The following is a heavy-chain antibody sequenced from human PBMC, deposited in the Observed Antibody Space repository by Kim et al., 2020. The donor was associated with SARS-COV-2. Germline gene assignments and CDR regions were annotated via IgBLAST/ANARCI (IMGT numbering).Heavy chain of an antibody. J-gene: IGHJ4*02. D-gene: IGHD6-19*01. V-gene: IGHV3-30*18. Sequence: GGSLRLSCAASGFTFSSYGMHWVRQAPGKGLEWVAVISYDGSNKYYADSVKGRFTISRDNSKNTLYLQMNSLRAEDTAVYYCAKDMGSGWYKENYFDYWGQGTLVTVSS. CDR3: AKDMGSGWYKENYFDY. CDR1: GFTFSSYG. CDR2: ISYDGSNK.